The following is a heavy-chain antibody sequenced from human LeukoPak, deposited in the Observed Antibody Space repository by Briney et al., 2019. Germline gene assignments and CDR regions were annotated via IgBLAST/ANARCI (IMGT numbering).Heavy chain of an antibody. CDR1: GGSISSSSYY. CDR2: IYYSGST. V-gene: IGHV4-39*07. J-gene: IGHJ4*02. CDR3: ASDYYYGSGTMGY. D-gene: IGHD3-10*01. Sequence: SETLSLTCTVSGGSISSSSYYWGWIRQPPGKGLEWIGSIYYSGSTYYNPSLKSRVTISVDTSKNQFSLKLSSVTAADTAVYYCASDYYYGSGTMGYWGQGTLVTVSS.